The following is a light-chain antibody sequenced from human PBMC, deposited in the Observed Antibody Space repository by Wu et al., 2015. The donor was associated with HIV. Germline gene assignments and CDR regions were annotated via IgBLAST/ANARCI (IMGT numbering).Light chain of an antibody. J-gene: IGKJ2*03. CDR3: QQYNNWPPYS. CDR2: AAS. V-gene: IGKV1-8*01. Sequence: AIRMTQSPSSLSASTGDRVTITCRASQGISSYLAWYQQKPGKAPKLLIYAASSLQSGVPSRFSGSGSGTQFTLTITNVQSADSAVYYCQQYNNWPPYSFGQGTKLEIK. CDR1: QGISSY.